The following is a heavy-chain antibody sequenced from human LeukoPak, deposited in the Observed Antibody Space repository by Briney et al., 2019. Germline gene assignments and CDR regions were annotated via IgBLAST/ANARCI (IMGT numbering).Heavy chain of an antibody. CDR2: IKSTTNGGTS. CDR3: TTEGYPYGYHSLGY. Sequence: GGSLRLSCEVSGFTFTNGWMSWVRQAPGKGLEWVGRIKSTTNGGTSDYAAPVKGGFTISRDDSKNKLFLQMNSLKTEDTAVYYCTTEGYPYGYHSLGYWGQGTLVTVSS. CDR1: GFTFTNGW. V-gene: IGHV3-15*01. J-gene: IGHJ4*02. D-gene: IGHD5-18*01.